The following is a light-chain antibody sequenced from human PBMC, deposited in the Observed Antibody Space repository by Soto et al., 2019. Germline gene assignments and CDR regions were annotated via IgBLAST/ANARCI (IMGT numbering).Light chain of an antibody. V-gene: IGKV1-5*01. CDR1: QSISSW. J-gene: IGKJ1*01. CDR2: AAS. CDR3: QQYYSYPLT. Sequence: DIQMTPSPSTLSASVGDRVTITCRASQSISSWLAWYQQKPGKAPKLLIYAASTLQSGVPSRFSGSGSGTDFTLTISCLQSEDFATYYCQQYYSYPLTFGQGTKGDIK.